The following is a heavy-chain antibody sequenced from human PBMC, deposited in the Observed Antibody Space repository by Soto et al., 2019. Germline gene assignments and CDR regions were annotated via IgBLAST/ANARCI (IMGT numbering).Heavy chain of an antibody. D-gene: IGHD3-10*01. J-gene: IGHJ4*02. CDR3: VRVRDYGSGTFYDY. CDR2: INWNGGST. Sequence: PGGSLRLSCAASGFTFDDYGMSWVRQAPGKGLEWVSGINWNGGSTGYADSVKGRFTISRDNAKDSLDLQMNSLRAQDTALYYCVRVRDYGSGTFYDYWGQATLVTVSS. V-gene: IGHV3-20*04. CDR1: GFTFDDYG.